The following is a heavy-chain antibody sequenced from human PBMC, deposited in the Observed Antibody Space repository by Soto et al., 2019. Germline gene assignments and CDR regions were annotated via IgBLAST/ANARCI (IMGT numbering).Heavy chain of an antibody. Sequence: ASVKVSCKASGYSFSTYGISWVRQAPGQGLEWMGWISASGDTNYAQKLQGRVTVTADTSTSTAYMELRSLTSDDTAVYYCVRSGYLNRGFDFWGQGTLVTVSS. CDR2: ISASGDT. V-gene: IGHV1-18*04. D-gene: IGHD3-22*01. CDR1: GYSFSTYG. CDR3: VRSGYLNRGFDF. J-gene: IGHJ4*02.